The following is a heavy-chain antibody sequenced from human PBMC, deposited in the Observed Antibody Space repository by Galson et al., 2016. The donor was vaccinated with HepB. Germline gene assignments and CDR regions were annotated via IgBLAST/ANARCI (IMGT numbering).Heavy chain of an antibody. Sequence: ETLSLTCSVSGYSISSGYYWVWIRQSPRKGLEWIGSIYHSGTTYYNPSLKSRVTISVDTSKNQFSLRMTSMTAADTAVYYCARGRRFGELLRIVGWFDSWGQGTLVTVSP. J-gene: IGHJ5*01. D-gene: IGHD3-10*01. CDR3: ARGRRFGELLRIVGWFDS. V-gene: IGHV4-38-2*02. CDR1: GYSISSGYY. CDR2: IYHSGTT.